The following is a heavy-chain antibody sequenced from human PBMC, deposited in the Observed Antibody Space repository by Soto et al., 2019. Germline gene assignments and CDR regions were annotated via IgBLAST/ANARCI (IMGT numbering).Heavy chain of an antibody. D-gene: IGHD3-22*01. CDR2: IKQDGSEK. V-gene: IGHV3-7*05. CDR3: ARVAGDYDSSGYYYPFEDY. J-gene: IGHJ4*02. CDR1: GFTFSSYW. Sequence: GGSLRLSCAASGFTFSSYWMSWVRQAPGKGLEWVANIKQDGSEKYYVDSVKGRFTISRDNAKNSLYLQMNSLRAEDTAVYYCARVAGDYDSSGYYYPFEDYWGQGTLVTVSS.